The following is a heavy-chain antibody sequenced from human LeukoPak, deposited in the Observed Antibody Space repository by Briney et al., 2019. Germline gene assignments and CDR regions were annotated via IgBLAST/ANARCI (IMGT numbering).Heavy chain of an antibody. CDR2: IRYDGSNK. J-gene: IGHJ4*02. Sequence: PGGSLRLSCAASGFTFYSYGMHWVRQAPGKGLEWVAFIRYDGSNKYYADSVKGRFTISRDNSKNTLYLQMNSLRAEDTAVYYCAKDPGYGYKHYFDYWGQGTLVTVSS. CDR1: GFTFYSYG. CDR3: AKDPGYGYKHYFDY. D-gene: IGHD5-18*01. V-gene: IGHV3-30*02.